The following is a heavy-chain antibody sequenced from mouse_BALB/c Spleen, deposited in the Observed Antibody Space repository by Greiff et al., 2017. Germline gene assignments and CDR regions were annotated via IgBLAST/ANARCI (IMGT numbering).Heavy chain of an antibody. V-gene: IGHV14-4*02. CDR3: NGGDGYLFAY. J-gene: IGHJ3*01. CDR2: IDPENGDT. D-gene: IGHD2-3*01. CDR1: GFNIKDYY. Sequence: EVQLQQSGAELVRSGASVKLSCTASGFNIKDYYMHWVKQRPEQGLEWIGWIDPENGDTEYAPKFQGKATMTADTSSNTAYLQLSSLTSEDTAVYYCNGGDGYLFAYWGQGTLVTVSA.